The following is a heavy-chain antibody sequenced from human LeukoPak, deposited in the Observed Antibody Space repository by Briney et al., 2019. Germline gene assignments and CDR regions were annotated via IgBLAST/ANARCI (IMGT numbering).Heavy chain of an antibody. CDR1: GGSISSSSYY. Sequence: SETLSLTCTVSGGSISSSSYYWGWIRQPPGKGLEWIGSICYSGSTYYNPSLKSRVTISVDTSKNQFSLKLSSVTAADTAVYYCARQGHSSSWYGGYFQHWGQGTLVTVSS. V-gene: IGHV4-39*01. J-gene: IGHJ1*01. CDR3: ARQGHSSSWYGGYFQH. CDR2: ICYSGST. D-gene: IGHD6-13*01.